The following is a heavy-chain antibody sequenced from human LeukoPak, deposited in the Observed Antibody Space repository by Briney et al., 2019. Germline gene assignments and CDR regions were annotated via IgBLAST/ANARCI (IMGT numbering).Heavy chain of an antibody. CDR1: GGSISSSSYY. Sequence: SETLSLTCTVSGGSISSSSYYWGWIRQPPGKGLEWIGSIYYSGSTYYNPSLKSRVTISVDTSKNQFSLKLSSVTAADTAVYYCASFDYGGNSPYFDDWGQGILVTVSS. D-gene: IGHD4-23*01. J-gene: IGHJ4*02. CDR3: ASFDYGGNSPYFDD. CDR2: IYYSGST. V-gene: IGHV4-39*07.